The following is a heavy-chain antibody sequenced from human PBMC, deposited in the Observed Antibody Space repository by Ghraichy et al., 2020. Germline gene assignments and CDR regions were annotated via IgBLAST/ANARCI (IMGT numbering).Heavy chain of an antibody. CDR1: GFTFSSYW. CDR3: ARDHVLLWFGELLPDAFDI. CDR2: IKQDGSEK. Sequence: GGSLRLSCAASGFTFSSYWMSWVRQAPGKGLEWVANIKQDGSEKYYVDSVKGRFTISRDNAKNSLYLQMNSLRAEDTAVYYCARDHVLLWFGELLPDAFDIWGQGTMVTVSS. D-gene: IGHD3-10*01. J-gene: IGHJ3*02. V-gene: IGHV3-7*03.